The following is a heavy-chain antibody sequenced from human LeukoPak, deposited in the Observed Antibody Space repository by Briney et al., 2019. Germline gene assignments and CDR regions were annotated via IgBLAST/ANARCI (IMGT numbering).Heavy chain of an antibody. V-gene: IGHV3-30*18. J-gene: IGHJ4*02. CDR2: ISYDGSNK. CDR1: GFTFSSYW. CDR3: ANGELGATEDY. Sequence: GGSLRLSCAASGFTFSSYWMSGVRQAPGKGLEWVAVISYDGSNKYYADSVKGRFTISRDNSKNTLYLQMNSLRAEDTAVYYCANGELGATEDYWGQGTLVTVSS. D-gene: IGHD1-26*01.